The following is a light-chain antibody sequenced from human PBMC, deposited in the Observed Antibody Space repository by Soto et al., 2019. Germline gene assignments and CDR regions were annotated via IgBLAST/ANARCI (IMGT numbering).Light chain of an antibody. CDR1: SSDVGAYNF. Sequence: QSALTQPPSASGSPGQSVTISCTGTSSDVGAYNFVSWFQQHPGKAPKLMIYDVSERPSGVPDRFSGSKSDNTASLTVYGLQAEDEGDYYCSSYAGSNNFVVFGGGTKLTVL. J-gene: IGLJ2*01. CDR2: DVS. CDR3: SSYAGSNNFVV. V-gene: IGLV2-8*01.